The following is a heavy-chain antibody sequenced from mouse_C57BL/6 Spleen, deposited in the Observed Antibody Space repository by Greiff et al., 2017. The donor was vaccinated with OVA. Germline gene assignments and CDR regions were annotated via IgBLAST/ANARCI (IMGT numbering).Heavy chain of an antibody. J-gene: IGHJ3*01. Sequence: EVQLQQPGAELVRPGASVKLSCTASGFNIKDDYMHWVKQRPEQGLEWIGWIDPANGDTEYASKFQGKATITADPSSNTAYLQLSSLTSEDTAVYYCTLRTVQAWFAYWGQGTLVTVSA. V-gene: IGHV14-4*01. D-gene: IGHD1-1*01. CDR3: TLRTVQAWFAY. CDR1: GFNIKDDY. CDR2: IDPANGDT.